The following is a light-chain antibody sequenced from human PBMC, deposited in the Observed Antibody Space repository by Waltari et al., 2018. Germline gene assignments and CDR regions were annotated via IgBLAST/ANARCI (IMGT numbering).Light chain of an antibody. CDR3: QVWDSTSDYRGV. V-gene: IGLV3-21*04. J-gene: IGLJ3*02. CDR2: YDS. Sequence: SLVLSQPPSVSVAPGKTARITCGGNNIATKNVHWYQQKPGQAPVLVIYYDSDRPSGIPERFSGSNAGNAATLTISRVEAGDEADDYCQVWDSTSDYRGVFGGGTKLTVL. CDR1: NIATKN.